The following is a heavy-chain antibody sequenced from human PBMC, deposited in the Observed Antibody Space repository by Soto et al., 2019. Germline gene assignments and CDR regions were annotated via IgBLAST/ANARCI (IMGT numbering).Heavy chain of an antibody. CDR1: CYTFTSYG. D-gene: IGHD3-10*01. V-gene: IGHV1-18*01. CDR3: ARLLWFGSGPYGMDV. CDR2: ISAYNGNT. J-gene: IGHJ6*02. Sequence: GASVKVSCKASCYTFTSYGISLLRHSPGQGLEWMGWISAYNGNTNYAQKLQGRVTMTTDTSTSTAYMELRSLRSDDTAVYYCARLLWFGSGPYGMDVWGQGTTVTVSS.